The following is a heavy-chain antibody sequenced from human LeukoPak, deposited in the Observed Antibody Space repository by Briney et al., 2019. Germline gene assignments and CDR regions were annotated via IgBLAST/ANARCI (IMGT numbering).Heavy chain of an antibody. CDR3: AKNRWGRYYDSSGTPGFWDY. V-gene: IGHV3-30*18. D-gene: IGHD3-22*01. CDR2: ISYDGSNK. CDR1: GFTFSSYG. Sequence: GGSLRLSCAASGFTFSSYGMHWVRQAPGKGLEWVAVISYDGSNKYYADSVKGRFTISRDNYKNTVDVQMNRLRAEDTAVYYCAKNRWGRYYDSSGTPGFWDYWGQGTLVTVSS. J-gene: IGHJ4*02.